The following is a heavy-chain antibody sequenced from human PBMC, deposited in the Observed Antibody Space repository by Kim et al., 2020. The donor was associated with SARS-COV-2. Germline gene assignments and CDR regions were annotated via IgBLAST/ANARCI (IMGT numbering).Heavy chain of an antibody. D-gene: IGHD5-18*01. J-gene: IGHJ4*02. V-gene: IGHV4-59*09. Sequence: NPSIKSRVTISVDTSKNQFSLKLSSVTAADTAVYYCARGEGYSYGYEFDYWGQGTLVTVSS. CDR3: ARGEGYSYGYEFDY.